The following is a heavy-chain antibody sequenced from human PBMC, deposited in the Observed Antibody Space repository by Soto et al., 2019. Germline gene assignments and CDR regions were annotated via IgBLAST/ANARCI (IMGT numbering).Heavy chain of an antibody. D-gene: IGHD3-3*01. V-gene: IGHV3-23*01. Sequence: GGSLRLSCAASGFTFSSYAMSWVRQAPGKGLEWVSAISGSGGSTYYADSVKGRFTISRDNSKNTLYLQMNSLRAEDTAVYYCAKPHAGYDFWSGYYIGAFDIWGQGTMVTVSS. CDR3: AKPHAGYDFWSGYYIGAFDI. CDR2: ISGSGGST. J-gene: IGHJ3*02. CDR1: GFTFSSYA.